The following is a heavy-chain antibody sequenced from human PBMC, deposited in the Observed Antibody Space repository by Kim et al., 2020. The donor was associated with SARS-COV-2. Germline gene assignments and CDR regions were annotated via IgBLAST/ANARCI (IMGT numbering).Heavy chain of an antibody. Sequence: SETLSLTCAVYGGSFSGYYWSWIRQPPGKGLEWIGEINHSGSTNYNPSLKSRVTISVDTSQNQFSLKLSSVTAADTAVYYCARGLIISAAAVFNHWGQGTLVTVSS. CDR1: GGSFSGYY. CDR3: ARGLIISAAAVFNH. CDR2: INHSGST. V-gene: IGHV4-34*01. D-gene: IGHD6-13*01. J-gene: IGHJ5*02.